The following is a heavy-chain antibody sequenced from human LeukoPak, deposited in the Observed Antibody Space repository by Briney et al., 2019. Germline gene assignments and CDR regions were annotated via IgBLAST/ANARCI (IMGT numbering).Heavy chain of an antibody. D-gene: IGHD6-13*01. CDR1: GYTFVSYG. Sequence: ASEKVSCKASGYTFVSYGISWVRQAPGQGLEWMGWISGYNGDTNYAQKLQGRVTVTTDTSTSTAYMELRSLISDDTAVYYCARGSVAGSSNFDYWDQGTLVTVSS. CDR2: ISGYNGDT. J-gene: IGHJ4*02. CDR3: ARGSVAGSSNFDY. V-gene: IGHV1-18*01.